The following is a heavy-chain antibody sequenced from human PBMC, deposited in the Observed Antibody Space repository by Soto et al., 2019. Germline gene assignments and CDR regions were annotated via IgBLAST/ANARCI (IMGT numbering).Heavy chain of an antibody. Sequence: ASVKVSCKASGYTFTSYGISWVRQAPGQGLELMGWISAYNGNTNYAQKLQGRVTMTTDTSTSTAYMELRSLRSDDTAVYYCAREIVVVPAAEYSSSAGPDYGMDVWGQGTTVTVYS. V-gene: IGHV1-18*01. D-gene: IGHD2-2*01. CDR1: GYTFTSYG. CDR2: ISAYNGNT. J-gene: IGHJ6*02. CDR3: AREIVVVPAAEYSSSAGPDYGMDV.